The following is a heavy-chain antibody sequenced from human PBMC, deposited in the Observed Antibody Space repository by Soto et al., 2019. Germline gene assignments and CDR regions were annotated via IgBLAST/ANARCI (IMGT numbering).Heavy chain of an antibody. Sequence: SETLSLTCTVSGGSISSGDYYWSWIRQPPGKGLEWIGYIYYSGSTYYNPSLKSRVTISVDTSKNQFSPKLSSVTAADTAVYYCARDRNYYDSSGPISYYFDYWGQGTLVTVSS. CDR1: GGSISSGDYY. V-gene: IGHV4-30-4*01. CDR2: IYYSGST. J-gene: IGHJ4*02. D-gene: IGHD3-22*01. CDR3: ARDRNYYDSSGPISYYFDY.